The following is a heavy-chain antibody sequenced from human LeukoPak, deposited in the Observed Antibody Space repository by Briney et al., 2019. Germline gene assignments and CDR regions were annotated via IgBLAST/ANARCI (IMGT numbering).Heavy chain of an antibody. CDR3: AKDLIAGPPDYLDY. J-gene: IGHJ4*02. CDR1: GFTFTIHA. Sequence: GRSLRLSCAASGFTFTIHAVHWVRQAPGKGLEWVAVTDGTNKFYSDSVRGRFTISGDTSKNTIYLQMNSLRPEDTAMYYCAKDLIAGPPDYLDYWGQGTLVSVSS. D-gene: IGHD2-21*01. CDR2: TDGTNK. V-gene: IGHV3-30-3*01.